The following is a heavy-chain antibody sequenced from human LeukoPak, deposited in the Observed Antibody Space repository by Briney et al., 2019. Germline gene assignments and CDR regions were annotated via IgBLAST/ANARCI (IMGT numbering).Heavy chain of an antibody. CDR3: ARWFGSGSYYGY. Sequence: GGSLRLSYAASGFTFSDYYMSWIRQAPGKGLEWVSYISGSSSFTKYADSVEGRFTISRDNAKNSLYLQMSSLRAEDTAVYYCARWFGSGSYYGYWGQGTLVTVSS. J-gene: IGHJ4*02. V-gene: IGHV3-11*03. CDR2: ISGSSSFT. D-gene: IGHD3-10*01. CDR1: GFTFSDYY.